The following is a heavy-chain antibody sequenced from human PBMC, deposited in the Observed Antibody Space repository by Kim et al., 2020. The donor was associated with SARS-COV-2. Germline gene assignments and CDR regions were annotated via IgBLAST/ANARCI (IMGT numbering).Heavy chain of an antibody. CDR3: ARVASWGDDDPRGYFDL. J-gene: IGHJ2*01. CDR2: ISYDGSNK. D-gene: IGHD7-27*01. CDR1: GFTFSSYA. Sequence: GGSLRLSCAASGFTFSSYAMHWVRQAPGKGLEWVAVISYDGSNKYYADSVKGRFTISRDNSKNTLYLQMNSLRAEDTAVYYCARVASWGDDDPRGYFDLWGRGTLVTVSS. V-gene: IGHV3-30*04.